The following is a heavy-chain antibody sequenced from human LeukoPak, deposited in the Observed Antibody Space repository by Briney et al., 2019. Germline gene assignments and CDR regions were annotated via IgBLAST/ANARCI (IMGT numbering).Heavy chain of an antibody. J-gene: IGHJ4*02. D-gene: IGHD6-13*01. V-gene: IGHV3-11*06. CDR2: ISSSSSHT. Sequence: GGSLRLSCAASGFTFSDYYMSWIRQAPGKGLEWVSYISSSSSHTTYADSVKGRFTISRDNAKNSLSLQVNSLRADDTAVYYCARVGSIAAAGTPDYWGQGTLVTVSS. CDR3: ARVGSIAAAGTPDY. CDR1: GFTFSDYY.